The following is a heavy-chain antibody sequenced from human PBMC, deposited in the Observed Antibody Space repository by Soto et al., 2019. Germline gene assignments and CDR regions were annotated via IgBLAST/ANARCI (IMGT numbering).Heavy chain of an antibody. Sequence: GGSLRISCGASGLTFSSYSMNWGGQAPGKGLEWVSSISSSSSYIYYADSVKGRFTISRDNAKNSLYLQMNSLRAEDTAVYYCACIAAPFDYWGQGTLVTVSS. J-gene: IGHJ4*02. CDR3: ACIAAPFDY. CDR1: GLTFSSYS. V-gene: IGHV3-21*01. D-gene: IGHD6-6*01. CDR2: ISSSSSYI.